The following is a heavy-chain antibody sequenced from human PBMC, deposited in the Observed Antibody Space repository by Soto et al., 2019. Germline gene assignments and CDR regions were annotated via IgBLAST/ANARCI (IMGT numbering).Heavy chain of an antibody. Sequence: SVKVSCKASGGTSSNYVISWVRQAPGQGLEWMGGIIPIFGTANYAQKFQGRVTITADESTSTAYMELSSLRSEDTAVYYCARELVPAAMQIEHYYYYGMDVWGQGTTVTVSS. CDR3: ARELVPAAMQIEHYYYYGMDV. V-gene: IGHV1-69*13. D-gene: IGHD2-2*01. CDR2: IIPIFGTA. CDR1: GGTSSNYV. J-gene: IGHJ6*02.